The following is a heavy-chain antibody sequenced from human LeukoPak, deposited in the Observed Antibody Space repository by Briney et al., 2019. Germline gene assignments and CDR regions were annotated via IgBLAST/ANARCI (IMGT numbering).Heavy chain of an antibody. V-gene: IGHV3-23*01. D-gene: IGHD5-18*01. CDR1: GFTVSSNY. CDR2: ISGSGGST. Sequence: GGSLRLSCAASGFTVSSNYINWVRQAPGKGLEWVSAISGSGGSTYYADSVKGRFTISRDNSKNSLYLQMNSLRAEDTAVYYCARMGTAIAPDYWGQGTLVTVSS. J-gene: IGHJ4*02. CDR3: ARMGTAIAPDY.